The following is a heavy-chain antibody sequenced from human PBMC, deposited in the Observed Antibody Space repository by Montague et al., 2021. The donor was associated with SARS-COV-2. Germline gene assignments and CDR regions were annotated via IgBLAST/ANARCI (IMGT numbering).Heavy chain of an antibody. CDR3: APAVPVADDS. V-gene: IGHV3-48*03. J-gene: IGHJ5*02. D-gene: IGHD2-2*01. CDR2: INGGSSVM. CDR1: GFNFGVYE. Sequence: SLRLSYAASGFNFGVYEMNWVRQTPGKGLEWVSYINGGSSVMYYADSVMGRFTISRDNAESSLYLQMNSLRAEDTAVYYCAPAVPVADDSWGQGTLVTVSS.